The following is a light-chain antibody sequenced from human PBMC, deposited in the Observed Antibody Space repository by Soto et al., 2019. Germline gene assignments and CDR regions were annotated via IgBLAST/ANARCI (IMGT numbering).Light chain of an antibody. CDR2: DAS. J-gene: IGKJ4*01. Sequence: EIVLTQSPATLSLSPGERATLSCRASQSVNTYLAWYQQRPGQAPRLLMYDASNRATGIPARFSGRGSGTAFTLTIESLEPEDFAVYYCQQRSNWPLTFGGGTKVEIK. CDR3: QQRSNWPLT. V-gene: IGKV3-11*01. CDR1: QSVNTY.